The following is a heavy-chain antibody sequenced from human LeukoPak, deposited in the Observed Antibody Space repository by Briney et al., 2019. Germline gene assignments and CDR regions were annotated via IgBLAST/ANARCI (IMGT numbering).Heavy chain of an antibody. V-gene: IGHV1-18*01. CDR3: ARDGARWDDFWPADAFDI. D-gene: IGHD3-3*01. J-gene: IGHJ3*02. CDR1: GYTFTSYG. CDR2: ISAYNGNT. Sequence: GASVKVSCKASGYTFTSYGISWVRQAPGQGLEWMGWISAYNGNTNYAQKLQGRVTMTTDTSTSTAYMELRSLRSDDTAVYYCARDGARWDDFWPADAFDIWGQGTMVTVSS.